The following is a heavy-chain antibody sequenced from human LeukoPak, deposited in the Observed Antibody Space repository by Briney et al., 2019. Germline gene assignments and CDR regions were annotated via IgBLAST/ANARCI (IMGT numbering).Heavy chain of an antibody. CDR3: ARGRRVPQQLVGDY. D-gene: IGHD6-13*01. V-gene: IGHV1-2*02. CDR1: GYTFTGYY. CDR2: INPNSGGT. J-gene: IGHJ4*02. Sequence: GASVKVSCKASGYTFTGYYMHWVRQAPGQGLEWMGWINPNSGGTNSAQKFQGRVTMTRDTSISTAYMELSRLRSDDTAVYYCARGRRVPQQLVGDYWGQGTLVTVSS.